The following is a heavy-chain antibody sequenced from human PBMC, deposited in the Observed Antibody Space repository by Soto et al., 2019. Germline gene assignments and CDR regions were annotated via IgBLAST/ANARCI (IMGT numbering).Heavy chain of an antibody. CDR1: GGTFSSYA. Sequence: SVKVSCKASGGTFSSYAISWVRQAPGQGLEWMGGIIPIFGTANYAQKFQGRVTITADKSTSTAYMELSSLRSEDTAVYYCAGVGDGYNPIRGGFDYWGQGTLVTV. V-gene: IGHV1-69*06. D-gene: IGHD3-10*01. J-gene: IGHJ4*02. CDR3: AGVGDGYNPIRGGFDY. CDR2: IIPIFGTA.